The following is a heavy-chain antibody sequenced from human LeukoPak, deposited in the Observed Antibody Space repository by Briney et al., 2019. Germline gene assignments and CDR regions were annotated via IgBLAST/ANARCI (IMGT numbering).Heavy chain of an antibody. V-gene: IGHV3-7*03. D-gene: IGHD3-16*01. Sequence: GGSLRLSCAASGFTFSSYSMHWARQAPGKGLEWVASINHNGNVNYYVDSVKGRFTISRDNAKNSLYLQMSNLRAEDTAVYFCARGGGLDVWGQGATVTVSS. CDR3: ARGGGLDV. J-gene: IGHJ6*02. CDR1: GFTFSSYS. CDR2: INHNGNVN.